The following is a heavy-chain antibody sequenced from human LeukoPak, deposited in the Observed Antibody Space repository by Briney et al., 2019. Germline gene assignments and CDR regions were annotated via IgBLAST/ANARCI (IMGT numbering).Heavy chain of an antibody. V-gene: IGHV3-53*01. CDR1: GFTVSSNY. Sequence: GGSLRLSCAASGFTVSSNYMSWVRQAPGKGLEWVSVIYSGGSTYYADSVKGRFTISRDNSKNTLYLQMNSLRAEDTAVYYCARDGGCGGDCEYFQHWGQGTLVTVSS. J-gene: IGHJ1*01. D-gene: IGHD2-21*02. CDR2: IYSGGST. CDR3: ARDGGCGGDCEYFQH.